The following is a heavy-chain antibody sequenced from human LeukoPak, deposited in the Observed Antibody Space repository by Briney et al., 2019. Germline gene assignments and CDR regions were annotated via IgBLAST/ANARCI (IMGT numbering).Heavy chain of an antibody. CDR1: GFTFSSYA. V-gene: IGHV3-23*01. CDR2: MSGSGGST. D-gene: IGHD3-22*01. Sequence: PGGSLRLSCAASGFTFSSYAMSWVRQAPGRGLKGVSAMSGSGGSTYYADSVKGRFTISRDNSKNTLYLQMNSLRAEDTAVYYCANHYDSSGWTGGYWGQGTLVTVSS. CDR3: ANHYDSSGWTGGY. J-gene: IGHJ4*02.